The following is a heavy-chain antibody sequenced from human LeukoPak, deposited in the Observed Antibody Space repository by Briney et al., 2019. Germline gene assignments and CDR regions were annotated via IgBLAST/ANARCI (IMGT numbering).Heavy chain of an antibody. D-gene: IGHD3-10*01. Sequence: SCKASGYTFTGYYMHWVRQAPDQGLEWVAVISYDATNKYYADSVKGRFTISRDNSKNTLFLQMNSLRAEDTAVYYCARDYASGSYPRIYFDYWGQGTLVTVSS. CDR3: ARDYASGSYPRIYFDY. J-gene: IGHJ4*02. V-gene: IGHV3-30*04. CDR2: ISYDATNK. CDR1: GYTFTGYY.